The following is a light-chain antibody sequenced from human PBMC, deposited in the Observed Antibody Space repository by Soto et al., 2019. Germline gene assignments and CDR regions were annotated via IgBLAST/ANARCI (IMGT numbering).Light chain of an antibody. Sequence: QSVLTQPPSASGSPGQSVTISCTGTSSDVGGYNYVSWYQLHPGKVPKLMVYEVNKRPSGVPDRFSGSKSGNTASLTVSGLQAEDEADYYCTSYAGGNNVFGTGTKLTVL. CDR3: TSYAGGNNV. J-gene: IGLJ1*01. V-gene: IGLV2-8*01. CDR2: EVN. CDR1: SSDVGGYNY.